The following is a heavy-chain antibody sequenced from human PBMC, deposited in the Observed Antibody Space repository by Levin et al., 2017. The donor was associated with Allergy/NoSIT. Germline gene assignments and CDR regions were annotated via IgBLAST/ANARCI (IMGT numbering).Heavy chain of an antibody. D-gene: IGHD1-26*01. V-gene: IGHV3-30*18. CDR2: ISYDGSNK. CDR3: AKGKEELRDAFDI. Sequence: PGESLKISCAASGFTFSSYGMHWVRQAPGKGLEWVAVISYDGSNKYYADSVKGRFTISRDNSKNTLYLQMNSLRAEDTAVYYCAKGKEELRDAFDIWGQGTMVTVSS. J-gene: IGHJ3*02. CDR1: GFTFSSYG.